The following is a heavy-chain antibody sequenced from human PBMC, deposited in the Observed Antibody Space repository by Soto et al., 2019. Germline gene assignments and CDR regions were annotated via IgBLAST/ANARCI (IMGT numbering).Heavy chain of an antibody. CDR2: IYSGGST. CDR1: GFTVSSNY. V-gene: IGHV3-66*01. CDR3: XRGKXWLLSFDY. Sequence: EVQLVESGGGLVQPGGSLRLSCAASGFTVSSNYMSWVRQAPGKGLEWVSVIYSGGSTYYADSVKGRFTISRDNSKXXLXXXXXXXXXXXXXXXXXXRGKXWLLSFDYWGQGXLVTVSS. J-gene: IGHJ4*02. D-gene: IGHD6-19*01.